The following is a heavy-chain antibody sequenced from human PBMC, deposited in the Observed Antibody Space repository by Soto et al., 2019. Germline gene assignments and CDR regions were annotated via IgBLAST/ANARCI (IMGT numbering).Heavy chain of an antibody. V-gene: IGHV4-31*03. CDR3: AREGGSLVGVFDY. CDR1: GDSITSGGYY. Sequence: QVQLQESGPGLVKPSQTLSLTCTVSGDSITSGGYYWSWIRHHPGKGLEWIGYIYYNGNTYYNPSRKSRVTISVDTSENQFSLKLSSVTAADTAVYYCAREGGSLVGVFDYWGQGTLVTASS. D-gene: IGHD1-26*01. J-gene: IGHJ4*02. CDR2: IYYNGNT.